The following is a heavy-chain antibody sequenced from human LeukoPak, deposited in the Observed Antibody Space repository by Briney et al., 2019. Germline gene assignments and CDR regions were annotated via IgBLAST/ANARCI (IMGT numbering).Heavy chain of an antibody. Sequence: ASVEVSFKASGYTFTVYYMHWVRQAPGQGLEWMGWINPNAGGTNYAQKFQGRVTMTRDTSISTAYMELSRLRSDDTAVYYCARVPPETLAFDYWGQGTLVTVSS. CDR3: ARVPPETLAFDY. D-gene: IGHD1-14*01. V-gene: IGHV1-2*02. CDR2: INPNAGGT. CDR1: GYTFTVYY. J-gene: IGHJ4*02.